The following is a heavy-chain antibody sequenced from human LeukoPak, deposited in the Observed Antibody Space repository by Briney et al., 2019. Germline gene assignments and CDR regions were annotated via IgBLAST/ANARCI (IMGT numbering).Heavy chain of an antibody. J-gene: IGHJ3*02. Sequence: GGSLGLSCVASGFTFSGYNMNWVRQAPGKGLEWVAFIRSSGSLIYYAESVKGRFTISRDNSRNSLYLQMNSLRVEDTAVYYCARNFYETTGFYYDAFDIWGQGTAVTVSS. CDR1: GFTFSGYN. D-gene: IGHD3-22*01. CDR3: ARNFYETTGFYYDAFDI. CDR2: IRSSGSLI. V-gene: IGHV3-48*04.